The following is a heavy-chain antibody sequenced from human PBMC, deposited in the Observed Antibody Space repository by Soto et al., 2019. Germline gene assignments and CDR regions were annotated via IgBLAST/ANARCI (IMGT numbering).Heavy chain of an antibody. CDR3: ARHNRYSSPWFEGWFDP. V-gene: IGHV5-51*01. D-gene: IGHD6-13*01. CDR1: GYSFTNYW. CDR2: IHPGDSDT. Sequence: GESLKISCQGSGYSFTNYWVGWVRQIPGRGLEWMGIIHPGDSDTRYSPFFQGQVTISADKSTSPAYLQWSSLKASDTAMYYCARHNRYSSPWFEGWFDPWGQGTLVTVSS. J-gene: IGHJ5*02.